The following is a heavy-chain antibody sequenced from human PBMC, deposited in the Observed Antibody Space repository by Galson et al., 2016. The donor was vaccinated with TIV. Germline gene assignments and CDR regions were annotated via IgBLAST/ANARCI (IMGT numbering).Heavy chain of an antibody. CDR2: VTGRSRST. J-gene: IGHJ3*01. D-gene: IGHD6-19*01. Sequence: SLRLSCAASGFTFSGYAMSWVRQAPGKGLEWVSVVTGRSRSTHYADSVRGRFTISRDNSRNTLSPQMNSLRVEDTAVYFCARTTPPPVSSNGWNDAFDFWGQGTIVTVSS. CDR1: GFTFSGYA. V-gene: IGHV3-23*01. CDR3: ARTTPPPVSSNGWNDAFDF.